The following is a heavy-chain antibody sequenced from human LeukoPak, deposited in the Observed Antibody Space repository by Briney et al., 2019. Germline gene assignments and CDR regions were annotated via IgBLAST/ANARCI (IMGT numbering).Heavy chain of an antibody. CDR3: TTGQIYSTSSFDY. CDR2: IKSKTDGGTT. D-gene: IGHD2-2*01. Sequence: GSLRLSCAASGFTFNNAWMSWVRRAPGKGLEWVGLIKSKTDGGTTEYAAPVKGRFTISRDDPKNTLYLQMNSLKTEDTAVYYSTTGQIYSTSSFDYWGQGTLVTVSS. CDR1: GFTFNNAW. V-gene: IGHV3-15*01. J-gene: IGHJ4*02.